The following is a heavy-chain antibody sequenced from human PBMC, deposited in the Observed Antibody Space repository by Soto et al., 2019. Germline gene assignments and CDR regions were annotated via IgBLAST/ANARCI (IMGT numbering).Heavy chain of an antibody. J-gene: IGHJ6*02. CDR1: GFTFSIYG. CDR2: ISYDGSTK. D-gene: IGHD2-2*01. Sequence: QVQLVEYGGGVVQPGRSLRLSCAASGFTFSIYGMHWVRQAPGKGLEWVALISYDGSTKFYADSVKGRFTISRDNSKSTLNLEMNSLSAEDTAVYFCSKDAKKYHYYNHGMDVWGQGTTVTVSS. V-gene: IGHV3-30*18. CDR3: SKDAKKYHYYNHGMDV.